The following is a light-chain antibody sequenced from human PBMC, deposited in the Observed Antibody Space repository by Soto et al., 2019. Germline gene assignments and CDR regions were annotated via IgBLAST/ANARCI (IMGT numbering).Light chain of an antibody. CDR1: SSDIGSYNH. J-gene: IGLJ1*01. CDR2: DVS. V-gene: IGLV2-14*01. Sequence: QSVLTQPASVSGSPGRPSTISCSGTSSDIGSYNHVAWYQQLPGKAPKLMIYDVSDRPSGVSNRFSGSKSGNTASLTISGLQAEDEADYYCSSYTSSSLYVFGTGTKVTVL. CDR3: SSYTSSSLYV.